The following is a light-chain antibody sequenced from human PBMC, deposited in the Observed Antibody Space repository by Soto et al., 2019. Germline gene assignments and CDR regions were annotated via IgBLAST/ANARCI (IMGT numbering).Light chain of an antibody. Sequence: DIQMTQSPSSLSASVGDRVTITCQASQDIGKYLNWYQQKPGKAPKLLIYDASNLETGVPSRFSGSGSGTDFTFNISSLQPEDIPTYYCQQYDNLPLTFGPGTKVDIK. CDR3: QQYDNLPLT. V-gene: IGKV1-33*01. CDR1: QDIGKY. CDR2: DAS. J-gene: IGKJ3*01.